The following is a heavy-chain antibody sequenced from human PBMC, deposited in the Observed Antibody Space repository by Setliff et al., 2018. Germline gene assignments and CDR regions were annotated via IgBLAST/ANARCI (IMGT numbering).Heavy chain of an antibody. CDR3: AGYSGYGGDDY. J-gene: IGHJ4*02. Sequence: SETLSLTCIVSGGSISSSSYYWGWIRQPPGKGLEWIGSIYYSGSTYYNPSLKSRVTISVDTSKNQFSLKLSSVTAADTAVYYCAGYSGYGGDDYWGQGTLVTVSS. V-gene: IGHV4-39*01. D-gene: IGHD5-12*01. CDR2: IYYSGST. CDR1: GGSISSSSYY.